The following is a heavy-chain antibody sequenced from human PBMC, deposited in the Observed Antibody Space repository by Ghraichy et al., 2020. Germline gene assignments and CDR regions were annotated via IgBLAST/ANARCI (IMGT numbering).Heavy chain of an antibody. J-gene: IGHJ6*02. CDR2: ISRNGGST. CDR1: GFTFSNYD. CDR3: ARGGGRRSYWRCYYFYGLVV. D-gene: IGHD2-8*02. V-gene: IGHV3-64*02. Sequence: GGSLRLSCAASGFTFSNYDMHWVRQAPGKGLEYVSGISRNGGSTYYADSVKGRFIISRDNSKNTLYLQMGRLRAEDVAVYYCARGGGRRSYWRCYYFYGLVVGDQRTTVIVSS.